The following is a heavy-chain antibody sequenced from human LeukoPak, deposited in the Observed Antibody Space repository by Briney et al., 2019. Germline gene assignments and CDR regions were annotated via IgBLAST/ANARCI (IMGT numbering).Heavy chain of an antibody. J-gene: IGHJ4*02. CDR2: IYPGDSDT. Sequence: GESLKISCKGSGYSFTSYWIGWVRQMPGKGLEWMGIIYPGDSDTRYSPSFQGQVTISADKSISTAYLQWRSLKASDSAMYYCARRYCSGGSCYYYYFDYWGQGTLVTVYS. D-gene: IGHD2-15*01. CDR3: ARRYCSGGSCYYYYFDY. V-gene: IGHV5-51*01. CDR1: GYSFTSYW.